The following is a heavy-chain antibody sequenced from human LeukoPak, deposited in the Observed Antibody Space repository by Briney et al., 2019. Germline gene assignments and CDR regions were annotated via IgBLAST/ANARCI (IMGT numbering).Heavy chain of an antibody. CDR2: ISTDGTYT. D-gene: IGHD2-21*02. J-gene: IGHJ1*01. CDR3: AITVDCRATTDCYSYFHH. V-gene: IGHV3-74*03. CDR1: GFTFSSYW. Sequence: GGSLRLSCAASGFTFSSYWMHWVRQAPGKGLVWVSRISTDGTYTEYADSVKGRFTVSRDNAKDTLYLQVNSLRAEDTAVYYCAITVDCRATTDCYSYFHHWGQGTLVTVSS.